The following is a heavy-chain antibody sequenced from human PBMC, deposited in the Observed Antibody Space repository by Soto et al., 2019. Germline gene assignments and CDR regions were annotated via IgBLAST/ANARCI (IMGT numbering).Heavy chain of an antibody. J-gene: IGHJ4*02. CDR2: IGVRGNTI. D-gene: IGHD7-27*01. CDR3: ARSGGITGDWYFDH. Sequence: QVQLVESGGGLVKPGGSVRLSCAASGFIFSDYYMSWIRQAPGKGLEWVSYIGVRGNTIYYADSVKGRFTMSRDNAKNSLYLQMTSLRVEDTAVYYCARSGGITGDWYFDHWGQGTLVTVSS. V-gene: IGHV3-11*01. CDR1: GFIFSDYY.